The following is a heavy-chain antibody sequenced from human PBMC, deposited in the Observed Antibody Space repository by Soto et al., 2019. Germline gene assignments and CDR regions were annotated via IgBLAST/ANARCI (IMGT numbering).Heavy chain of an antibody. CDR1: GGSFSGYY. D-gene: IGHD2-15*01. Sequence: PSETLSLTCAVYGGSFSGYYWSWIRQPPGKGLEWIGEINHSGSTNYNPSLKSRVTISVDTSKNQFSLKLSSVTAADTAVYYCARATGVCSGGSCYLNQPAGYFQHWAQGTLVTVSS. CDR2: INHSGST. CDR3: ARATGVCSGGSCYLNQPAGYFQH. V-gene: IGHV4-34*01. J-gene: IGHJ1*01.